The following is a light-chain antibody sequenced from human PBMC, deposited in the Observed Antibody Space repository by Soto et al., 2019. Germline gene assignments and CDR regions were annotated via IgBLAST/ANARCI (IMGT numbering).Light chain of an antibody. CDR3: QHYNSYSEA. J-gene: IGKJ1*01. V-gene: IGKV1-5*03. CDR2: KAS. Sequence: DIQMTQSPSTLSVSVLDIVTITVLASQTISSWLAWYQQKPGKAPKLLIYKASTLKSGVPSRFSGSGSGTEFTLTISSLQPDDFATYYCQHYNSYSEAFGQGTKVDIK. CDR1: QTISSW.